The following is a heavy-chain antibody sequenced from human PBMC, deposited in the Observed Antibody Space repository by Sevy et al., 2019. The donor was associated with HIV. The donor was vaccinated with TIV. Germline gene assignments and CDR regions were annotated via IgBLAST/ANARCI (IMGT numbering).Heavy chain of an antibody. CDR3: ARDKSATAVDY. V-gene: IGHV3-74*01. D-gene: IGHD6-25*01. CDR2: INSDGSKT. Sequence: GGSLRLSCAASGFTFSSYWMHWVRQAPGKGLVWVSHINSDGSKTGYVDSVKGRFTISRDNAKNTLYLQMNSLGAEDTAVYYCARDKSATAVDYWGQGTLVTVSS. J-gene: IGHJ4*02. CDR1: GFTFSSYW.